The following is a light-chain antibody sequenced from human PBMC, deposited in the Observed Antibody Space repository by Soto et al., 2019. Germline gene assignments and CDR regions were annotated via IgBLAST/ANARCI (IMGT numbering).Light chain of an antibody. CDR2: GAS. Sequence: EIVMTQSRSTLSVSPGERATLSCRASQSVANDLAWYQHKPGQAPRLLTHGASTRATGIPARFSGVGSGTEFTLTISSLQSEDFAVYYCQQYNKWPQTFGQGTRLRL. CDR1: QSVAND. V-gene: IGKV3-15*01. J-gene: IGKJ5*01. CDR3: QQYNKWPQT.